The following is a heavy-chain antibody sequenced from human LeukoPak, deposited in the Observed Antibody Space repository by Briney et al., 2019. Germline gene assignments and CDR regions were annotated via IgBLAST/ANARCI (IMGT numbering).Heavy chain of an antibody. Sequence: GGSLRLSCAASGFTFSSYSMNWVRQAPGKGLEWVSSISSSSSYIYYADSVKGRFTISRDNAKNSLYLQMNSLRAEDTAVYYCARDGDSEQWLVGFDYWGQGTLVTVSS. V-gene: IGHV3-21*01. J-gene: IGHJ4*02. CDR3: ARDGDSEQWLVGFDY. CDR2: ISSSSSYI. D-gene: IGHD6-19*01. CDR1: GFTFSSYS.